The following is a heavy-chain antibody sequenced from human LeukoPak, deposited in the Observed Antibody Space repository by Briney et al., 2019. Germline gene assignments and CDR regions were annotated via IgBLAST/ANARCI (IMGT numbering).Heavy chain of an antibody. CDR3: ARLEGYCSSTSCYAESRVDY. CDR1: GYTFTDYY. J-gene: IGHJ4*02. CDR2: INPNSGGT. D-gene: IGHD2-2*01. Sequence: ASVRVSCKASGYTFTDYYMHWVRQAPGQGLEWMGWINPNSGGTNYAQKFQGRVTMTRDTSISTAYMELSRLRSDDTAVYYCARLEGYCSSTSCYAESRVDYWGQGTLVTVSS. V-gene: IGHV1-2*02.